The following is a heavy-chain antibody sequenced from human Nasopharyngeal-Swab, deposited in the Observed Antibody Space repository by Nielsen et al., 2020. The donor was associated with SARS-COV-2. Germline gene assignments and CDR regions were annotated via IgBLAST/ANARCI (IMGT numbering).Heavy chain of an antibody. CDR3: ARVNNGGGIVPASYSFFMDV. J-gene: IGHJ6*03. D-gene: IGHD2-2*01. CDR1: GVSFSGYH. V-gene: IGHV4-34*01. CDR2: ITRSGNT. Sequence: SETLSLTCSLNGVSFSGYHWGWIRQSPGKRLEWIGDITRSGNTNYNPALKGRVIMSVATSKDEFSLKLTSVTAADTAIYFCARVNNGGGIVPASYSFFMDVWGKGISVAVSS.